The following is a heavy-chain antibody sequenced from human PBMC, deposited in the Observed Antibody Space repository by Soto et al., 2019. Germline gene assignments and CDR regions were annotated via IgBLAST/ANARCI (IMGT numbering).Heavy chain of an antibody. D-gene: IGHD5-12*01. V-gene: IGHV1-18*01. Sequence: ASVKVSCKASGGTFSSYTISWVRQAPGQGLEWMGWMNPNSGNTGYAQKLQGRVTMTTDTSTSTAYMELRSLRSDDTAVYYCAREEMATISLGYWGQGTLVTVSS. CDR2: MNPNSGNT. CDR1: GGTFSSYT. J-gene: IGHJ4*02. CDR3: AREEMATISLGY.